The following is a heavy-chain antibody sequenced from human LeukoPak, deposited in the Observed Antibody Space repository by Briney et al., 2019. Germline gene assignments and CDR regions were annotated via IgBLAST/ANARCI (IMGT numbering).Heavy chain of an antibody. D-gene: IGHD2-2*01. CDR1: GFTFSTYA. CDR3: ARWGSTSCYDY. CDR2: ISTNGDST. Sequence: GGSLRLSCAASGFTFSTYAMHWVRQAPGKGLEYVSAISTNGDSTYYADSVKGRFTISRDISKNTLFLQMGSLRADDMAVYYCARWGSTSCYDYWGQGTLVTVSS. J-gene: IGHJ4*02. V-gene: IGHV3-64*02.